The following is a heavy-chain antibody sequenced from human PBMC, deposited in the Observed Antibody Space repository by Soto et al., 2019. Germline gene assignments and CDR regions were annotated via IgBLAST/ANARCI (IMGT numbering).Heavy chain of an antibody. Sequence: SETLSLTCAVSGGSFTSNNWWTWVRQPPGQGLEWIGEIYRTGSTNYNPSLKSRVTISLDKSENQFSLKVTSLTAADTAVYYCASRDPGASVDYWGQGTLVTVSS. D-gene: IGHD1-26*01. J-gene: IGHJ4*02. CDR2: IYRTGST. V-gene: IGHV4-4*02. CDR1: GGSFTSNNW. CDR3: ASRDPGASVDY.